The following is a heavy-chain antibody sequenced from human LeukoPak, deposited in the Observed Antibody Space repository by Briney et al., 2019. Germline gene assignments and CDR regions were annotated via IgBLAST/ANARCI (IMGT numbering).Heavy chain of an antibody. CDR3: ASRYGSGSYYMS. Sequence: ASVKVSCKASGGTFSSYAISWARQAPGQGLEWMGGIIPIFGTANYAQKFQGRVTITADESTSTAYMELRSLRSDDTAVYYCASRYGSGSYYMSWGQGTLVTVSS. V-gene: IGHV1-69*13. CDR2: IIPIFGTA. J-gene: IGHJ5*02. CDR1: GGTFSSYA. D-gene: IGHD3-10*01.